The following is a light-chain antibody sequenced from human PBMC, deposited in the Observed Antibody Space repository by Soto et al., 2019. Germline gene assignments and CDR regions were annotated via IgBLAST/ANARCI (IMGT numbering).Light chain of an antibody. CDR2: AAS. CDR3: QQHENYPLT. V-gene: IGKV1-9*01. CDR1: QGISSH. J-gene: IGKJ5*01. Sequence: DIQVSQSPSFLSASVGDRVTITYRASQGISSHLTWYQQEPGKAPKVLIYAASTLQSGVPSRFSGSGSGTEFTLTISSRQPEDFATYYCQQHENYPLTFGRGTRLEIK.